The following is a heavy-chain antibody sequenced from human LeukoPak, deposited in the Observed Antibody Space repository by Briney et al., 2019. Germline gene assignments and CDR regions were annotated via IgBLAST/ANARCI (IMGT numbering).Heavy chain of an antibody. CDR3: ARDQWLRAGGDY. CDR1: GGSISSSSYY. V-gene: IGHV4-39*07. D-gene: IGHD5-12*01. CDR2: IYYSGST. J-gene: IGHJ4*02. Sequence: SETLSLTCTVSGGSISSSSYYWGWIRQPPGKGLEWIGSIYYSGSTYYNPSLKSRVTISVDTSKNQFSLKLSSVTAADTAVYYCARDQWLRAGGDYWGQGTLVTVSS.